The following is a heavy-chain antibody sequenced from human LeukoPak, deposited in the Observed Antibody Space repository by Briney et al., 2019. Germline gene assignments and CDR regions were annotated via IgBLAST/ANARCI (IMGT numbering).Heavy chain of an antibody. V-gene: IGHV3-30-3*01. CDR2: ISYDGSNK. D-gene: IGHD6-6*01. CDR3: ARDSRSIAARHNWFDP. Sequence: GRSLRLSCAASGFTFSSYAMHWVRQAPGKGLEWVAVISYDGSNKYYADSVKGRFTISRDNSKNTLYLQMNSLRAEDTAVYYCARDSRSIAARHNWFDPWGQGTLATVSS. J-gene: IGHJ5*02. CDR1: GFTFSSYA.